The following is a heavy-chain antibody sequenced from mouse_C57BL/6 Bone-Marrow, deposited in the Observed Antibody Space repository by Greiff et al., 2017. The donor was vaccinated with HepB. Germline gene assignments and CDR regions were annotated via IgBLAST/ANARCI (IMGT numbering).Heavy chain of an antibody. Sequence: QVQLQQSGAELVKPGASVKLSCKASGYTFTSYWMHWVKQRPGQGLEWIGMIHPNSGSTNYNEKFKSKATLTVDKSSSTAYMQLSSLTSEDSAVYYCARGNWDVSFAYWGQGTLVTVSA. D-gene: IGHD4-1*01. J-gene: IGHJ3*01. V-gene: IGHV1-64*01. CDR1: GYTFTSYW. CDR3: ARGNWDVSFAY. CDR2: IHPNSGST.